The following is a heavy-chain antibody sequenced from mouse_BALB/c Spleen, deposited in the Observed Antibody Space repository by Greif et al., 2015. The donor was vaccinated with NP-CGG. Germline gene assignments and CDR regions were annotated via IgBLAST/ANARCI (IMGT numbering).Heavy chain of an antibody. J-gene: IGHJ1*01. D-gene: IGHD2-1*01. CDR1: GFTFSDYY. CDR3: ARDGNYWYFDV. V-gene: IGHV5-4*02. Sequence: EVMLVESGGGLVKPGGSLKLSCAASGFTFSDYYMCWVRQTPEKRLEWVATVSDGGSYTYYPDSVKGRFTISRDNAKNNLYLQMSSLKSEDTAMYYCARDGNYWYFDVWGAGTTVTVSS. CDR2: VSDGGSYT.